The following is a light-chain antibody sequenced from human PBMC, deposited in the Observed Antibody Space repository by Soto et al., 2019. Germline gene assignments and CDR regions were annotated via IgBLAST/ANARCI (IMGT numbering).Light chain of an antibody. CDR1: QSIGAW. CDR2: DAS. J-gene: IGKJ5*01. CDR3: QQANSFPLT. V-gene: IGKV1-12*01. Sequence: DIQMNQSPSIVSASVGDRVTITCRASQSIGAWLAWYQQKPGKAPKFLIYDASSLKSGVPSRFSGSGSGTEFTLTITDLQPEDFATYYCQQANSFPLTFGQGTRLEIK.